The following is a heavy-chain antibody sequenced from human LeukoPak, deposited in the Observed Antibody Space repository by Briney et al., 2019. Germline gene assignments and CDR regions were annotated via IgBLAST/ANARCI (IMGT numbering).Heavy chain of an antibody. V-gene: IGHV4-61*01. CDR3: ERGGGYSYGYAFDI. D-gene: IGHD5-18*01. CDR2: IYYSGGT. Sequence: SETLSLTCTVSGGSVSSGSYYWSWIRQPPGKGLEWIGYIYYSGGTNYNPSLKSRVTISIDTSKNQFSLKLSSVPAADTAVFYCERGGGYSYGYAFDIWGQGTMVTVS. CDR1: GGSVSSGSYY. J-gene: IGHJ3*02.